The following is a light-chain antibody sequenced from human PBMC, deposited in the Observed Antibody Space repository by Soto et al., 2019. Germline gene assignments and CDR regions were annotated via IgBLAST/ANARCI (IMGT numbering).Light chain of an antibody. J-gene: IGLJ3*02. CDR1: SIDVGAYNL. Sequence: QSVLTQPASVSGSPGQSITISCTVTSIDVGAYNLVSWYQQHPGRAPKLFIFDVSDRPSGVSDRFSGSKSGNTASLTISGLQAEDEASYYCSSYTNTSTLVFGGGTKVTVL. CDR3: SSYTNTSTLV. V-gene: IGLV2-14*02. CDR2: DVS.